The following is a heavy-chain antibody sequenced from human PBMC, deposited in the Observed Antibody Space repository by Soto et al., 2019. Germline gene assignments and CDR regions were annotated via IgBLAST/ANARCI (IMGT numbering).Heavy chain of an antibody. J-gene: IGHJ4*02. CDR1: GFTFSSYS. D-gene: IGHD3-3*01. Sequence: SLRLSCAASGFTFSSYSMNWVRQAPGKGLEWFAYITSDTSTINYADSVKGRFTISRDNSKNTLYLQMNSLRAEDTAVYYCAKTLPLEWLSFDYWGQGTLVTVSS. CDR3: AKTLPLEWLSFDY. CDR2: ITSDTSTI. V-gene: IGHV3-30*18.